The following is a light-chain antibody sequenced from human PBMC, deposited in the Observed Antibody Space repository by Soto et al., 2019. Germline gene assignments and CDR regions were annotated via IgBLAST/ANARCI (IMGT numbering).Light chain of an antibody. J-gene: IGLJ1*01. CDR2: EGN. V-gene: IGLV2-23*01. Sequence: QSVLTQPASVSGSAGQSITISCTGSVSDVGTFGPVSWYQQHPRQVPKLIIYEGNRRPSGVSGRFSGSKSGNTASLTISGLQAEDEDDYYCCSYVGARTYVFGSGTKLTVL. CDR3: CSYVGARTYV. CDR1: VSDVGTFGP.